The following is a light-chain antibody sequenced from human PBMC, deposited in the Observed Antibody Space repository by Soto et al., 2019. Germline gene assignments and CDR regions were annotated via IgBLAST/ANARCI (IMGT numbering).Light chain of an antibody. Sequence: QSVLTQPPSVSGAPGQRVTISCTGSSSNIGAGYDVHWYQQLPGTAPKLLIYGNSNRPSGVPDRFSGSKSGTSASLAITGLQAEDEADCYCQSYDSSLSGRVVFGGGTKLTVL. CDR1: SSNIGAGYD. CDR2: GNS. CDR3: QSYDSSLSGRVV. V-gene: IGLV1-40*01. J-gene: IGLJ2*01.